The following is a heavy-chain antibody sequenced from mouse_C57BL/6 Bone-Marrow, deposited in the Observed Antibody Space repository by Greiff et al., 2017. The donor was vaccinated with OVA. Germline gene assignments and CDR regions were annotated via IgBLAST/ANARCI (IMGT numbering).Heavy chain of an antibody. CDR1: GYSFTDYN. CDR2: INPNYGTT. Sequence: VQLQQSGPELVKPGASVKISCKASGYSFTDYNMNWVKQSNGKSLEWIGVINPNYGTTSYNQKFKGKAKLTVDQSSRTAYMPLNILTSADSAVYYCARRALCNYFYWYFDFWGTGTTVTVSS. CDR3: ARRALCNYFYWYFDF. D-gene: IGHD2-1*01. V-gene: IGHV1-39*01. J-gene: IGHJ1*03.